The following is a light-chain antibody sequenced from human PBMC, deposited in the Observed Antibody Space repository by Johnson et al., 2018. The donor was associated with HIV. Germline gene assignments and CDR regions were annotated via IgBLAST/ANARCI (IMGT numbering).Light chain of an antibody. Sequence: QFVLTQPPSVSAAPGQLVTISCSGSTSNIGKNDVSWYQQFPGTAPKVLIYDDNKRPSGIPDRFSGSKSGTSATLGITGLQTGDEADYYCGTWDSSLSAYVFGTGTKVTVL. CDR3: GTWDSSLSAYV. V-gene: IGLV1-51*01. CDR1: TSNIGKND. CDR2: DDN. J-gene: IGLJ1*01.